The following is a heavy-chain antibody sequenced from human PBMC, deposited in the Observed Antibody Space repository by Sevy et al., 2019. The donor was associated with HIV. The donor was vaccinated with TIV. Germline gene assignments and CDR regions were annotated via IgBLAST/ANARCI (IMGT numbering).Heavy chain of an antibody. D-gene: IGHD5-18*01. J-gene: IGHJ4*02. CDR3: ARVRYNYGSYYFDY. CDR1: GFTFSDYY. V-gene: IGHV3-11*06. Sequence: GGSLRLSCVASGFTFSDYYMSWIRQAPGKGLEWVSYISTGSTYTNYADSVKGGFTVSRDNSENSLYLQMNSLRAEDTAVYYCARVRYNYGSYYFDYWGQGTLVTVSS. CDR2: ISTGSTYT.